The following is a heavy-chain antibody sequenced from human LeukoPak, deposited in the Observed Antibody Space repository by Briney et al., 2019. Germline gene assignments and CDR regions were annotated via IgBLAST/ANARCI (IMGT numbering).Heavy chain of an antibody. V-gene: IGHV4-61*02. CDR2: IYTSGST. CDR1: GGSISSGSYY. D-gene: IGHD3-3*01. CDR3: AREYDFWSGLDY. Sequence: PSQTLSLTCTVSGGSISSGSYYWSWIRQPAGKGLEWIGRIYTSGSTNYNPSLKGRVTISVDTSKNQFSLKLSSVTAADTAVYYCAREYDFWSGLDYWGQGTLVTVSS. J-gene: IGHJ4*02.